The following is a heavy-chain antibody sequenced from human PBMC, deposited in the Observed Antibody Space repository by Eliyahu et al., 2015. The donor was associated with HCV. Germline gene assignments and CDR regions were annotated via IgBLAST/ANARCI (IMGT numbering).Heavy chain of an antibody. Sequence: VKKPGSSVKVSCMASGGTFSSYAISWVRQAPGQGLEWMGGIIPIFGIANYAQKFQGRVTITADKSTSTAYMELSSLRSEDTAVYYCARVGYSSSPRGPFDYWGQGTLVTVSS. CDR3: ARVGYSSSPRGPFDY. D-gene: IGHD6-6*01. CDR1: GGTFSSYA. V-gene: IGHV1-69*17. CDR2: IIPIFGIA. J-gene: IGHJ4*02.